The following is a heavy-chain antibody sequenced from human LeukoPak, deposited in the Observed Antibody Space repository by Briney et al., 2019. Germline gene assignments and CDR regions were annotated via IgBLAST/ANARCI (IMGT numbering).Heavy chain of an antibody. D-gene: IGHD5-24*01. CDR2: IIPIFGTA. V-gene: IGHV1-69*13. J-gene: IGHJ3*02. Sequence: SVKVSCKASGGTFSSYAISWVRQAPGQGLEWMGGIIPIFGTANYAQKFQGRVTITADESTSTAYMELSSLRSEDTAVYYCASPGRWLQFYQAFDIWGQGTMVTVSS. CDR1: GGTFSSYA. CDR3: ASPGRWLQFYQAFDI.